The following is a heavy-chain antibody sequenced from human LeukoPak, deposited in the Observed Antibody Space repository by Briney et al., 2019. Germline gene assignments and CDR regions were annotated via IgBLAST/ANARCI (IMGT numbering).Heavy chain of an antibody. CDR3: ARAGRYGTGCPDY. D-gene: IGHD2-8*02. J-gene: IGHJ4*02. CDR1: GFTFSDYW. Sequence: HPGGSLRLSCAASGFTFSDYWMSWVRQAPGKGLEWVAYIKQDGGEKYYVDSVKGRFTISRDNARNSLYLQMDSLGFEDRAVYYCARAGRYGTGCPDYWGQGTQVTVSS. CDR2: IKQDGGEK. V-gene: IGHV3-7*01.